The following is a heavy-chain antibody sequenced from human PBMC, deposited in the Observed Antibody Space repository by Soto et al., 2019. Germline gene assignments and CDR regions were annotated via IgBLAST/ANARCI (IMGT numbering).Heavy chain of an antibody. Sequence: PSETLSLTCTVSGGSISSGANYWNWFRQHPGKGLEWIGYIYYSGSTYYSGSTSYNPSLKGRVTISLDTSKNQFSLKLSSVTAADTAVYYCARGWRGYTYGLDYWGQGTLVTVSS. CDR3: ARGWRGYTYGLDY. V-gene: IGHV4-31*03. J-gene: IGHJ4*02. CDR2: IYYSGSTYYSGST. D-gene: IGHD5-18*01. CDR1: GGSISSGANY.